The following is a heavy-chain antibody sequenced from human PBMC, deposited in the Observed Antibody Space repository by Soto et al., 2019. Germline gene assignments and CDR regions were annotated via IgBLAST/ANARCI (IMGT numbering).Heavy chain of an antibody. CDR3: ARDRRFLEGLDY. CDR1: GFKFSTYG. CDR2: IWFDGSNK. J-gene: IGHJ4*02. V-gene: IGHV3-33*01. Sequence: QVQVVESGGGVVQPGRSLRLSCVASGFKFSTYGMHWVRQAPGKGLEWVAVIWFDGSNKYYGDSVKGRFTISRDNSKNTVYLQMNSLRVEDPAVYYCARDRRFLEGLDYWGQGTLVTVSS. D-gene: IGHD3-3*01.